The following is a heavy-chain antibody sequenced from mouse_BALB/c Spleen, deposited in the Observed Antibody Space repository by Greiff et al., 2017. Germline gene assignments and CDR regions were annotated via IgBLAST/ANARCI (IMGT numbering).Heavy chain of an antibody. CDR2: INPSSGYT. Sequence: VQLQESGAELARPGASVKMSCKASGYTFTSYTMHWVKQRPGQGLEWIGYINPSSGYTNYNQKFKDKATLTADKSSSTAYMQLSSLTSEDSAVYYCARGNYYGSSYVDYWGQGTTLTVSS. V-gene: IGHV1-4*01. D-gene: IGHD1-1*01. CDR3: ARGNYYGSSYVDY. CDR1: GYTFTSYT. J-gene: IGHJ2*01.